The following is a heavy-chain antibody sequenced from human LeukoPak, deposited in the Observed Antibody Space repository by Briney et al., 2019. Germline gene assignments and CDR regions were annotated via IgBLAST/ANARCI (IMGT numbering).Heavy chain of an antibody. J-gene: IGHJ5*02. CDR2: IGWHSSVV. Sequence: GGSLRLSCTASGFTFDDYAMHWVRQVPGKGLEWVSGIGWHSSVVNYADSLKGRFTISRDNAKNSLSLQMNSLRTEDTAFYYCAKDRSANVFDSHLFATWFDLWGQGTLVTVSS. CDR3: AKDRSANVFDSHLFATWFDL. V-gene: IGHV3-9*01. D-gene: IGHD3-10*02. CDR1: GFTFDDYA.